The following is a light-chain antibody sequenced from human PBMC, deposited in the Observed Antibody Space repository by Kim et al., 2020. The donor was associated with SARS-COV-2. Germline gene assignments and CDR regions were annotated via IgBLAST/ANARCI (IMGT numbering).Light chain of an antibody. Sequence: DIQMTQSPSTLSANVGDRVIITCRASQSLDDWLAWYQHKPGKAPKLLIYMTSNLQNGVPSRFSGSGFGTEFTLTINSPQPDDFATYYCQQYRYYSYTFGPGTKVDIK. CDR1: QSLDDW. J-gene: IGKJ3*01. CDR2: MTS. CDR3: QQYRYYSYT. V-gene: IGKV1-5*03.